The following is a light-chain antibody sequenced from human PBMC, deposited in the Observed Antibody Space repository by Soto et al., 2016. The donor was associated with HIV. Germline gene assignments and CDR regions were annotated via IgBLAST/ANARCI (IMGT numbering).Light chain of an antibody. Sequence: SSELTQDPAVSVALGQTVRITYQGDSLRSYYARLVPAEARAGPYYLSCMVKINRPSGIPDRFSGSSSGNTGSLTITGTQAEDEADYYCNSRDSSGNQWVFGGGTKLTVL. CDR2: VK. CDR3: NSRDSSGNQWV. CDR1: SLRSYY. V-gene: IGLV3-19*01. J-gene: IGLJ3*02.